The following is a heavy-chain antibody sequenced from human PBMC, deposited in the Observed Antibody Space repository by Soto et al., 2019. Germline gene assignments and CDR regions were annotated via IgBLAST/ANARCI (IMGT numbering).Heavy chain of an antibody. J-gene: IGHJ5*02. CDR3: ARRSLGSWFDP. CDR2: IYYRGNT. Sequence: SETLSLTCTVSGGSITNYYWSWIRQPPGKGLEWIGYIYYRGNTNYNPSLKSRVTISVDTSKNQFSLKLSSVTAADTAVYYCARRSLGSWFDPWGQGTLVTVSS. CDR1: GGSITNYY. D-gene: IGHD1-26*01. V-gene: IGHV4-59*08.